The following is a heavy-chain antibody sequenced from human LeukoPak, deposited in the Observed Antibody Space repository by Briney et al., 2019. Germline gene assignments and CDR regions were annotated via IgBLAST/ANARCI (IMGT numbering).Heavy chain of an antibody. CDR1: GITFSSYW. CDR3: ARATASNCFDP. V-gene: IGHV3-7*01. D-gene: IGHD5-18*01. J-gene: IGHJ5*02. Sequence: GGSLRLSCAASGITFSSYWMSWVRQAPGKGLEWVANIKEDGSEKYYVDSVKGRFTISRDNAKNALYLQINSLRAEDTAIYDCARATASNCFDPWGQGTLVTVSS. CDR2: IKEDGSEK.